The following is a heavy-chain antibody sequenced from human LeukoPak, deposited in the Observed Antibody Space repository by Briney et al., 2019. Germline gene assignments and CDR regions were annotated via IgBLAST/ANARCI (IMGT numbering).Heavy chain of an antibody. V-gene: IGHV3-30*18. CDR2: ISYDGSNE. CDR1: GFTFSSYG. J-gene: IGHJ6*03. D-gene: IGHD5-12*01. CDR3: AKGGGYEAQYYYYYLDV. Sequence: PGGTLRLSCVVSGFTFSSYGMSWVRQAPGKGLEWVAIISYDGSNEYYADSVKGRFTVSRDNSKNTLYLQMKSLRAEDTAVYYCAKGGGYEAQYYYYYLDVWGKGTTVTISS.